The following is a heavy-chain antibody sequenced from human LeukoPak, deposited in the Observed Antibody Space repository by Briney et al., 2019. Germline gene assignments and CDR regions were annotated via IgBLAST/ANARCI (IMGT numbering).Heavy chain of an antibody. V-gene: IGHV4-61*02. CDR1: GGSISSGSDY. CDR3: ARDRDDFWTYYMDV. D-gene: IGHD3-3*01. CDR2: IYTTGST. J-gene: IGHJ6*03. Sequence: PSQTLSLTCPVSGGSISSGSDYCSWIRQPAGKALEWIGRIYTTGSTNYNPSLKSRVTISLDTSKNQFALKLRSVTAADTAVYYCARDRDDFWTYYMDVWGKGTTVTVSS.